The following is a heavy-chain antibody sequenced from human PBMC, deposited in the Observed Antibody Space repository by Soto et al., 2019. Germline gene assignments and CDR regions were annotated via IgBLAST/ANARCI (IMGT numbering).Heavy chain of an antibody. CDR2: ISAYNGNT. D-gene: IGHD3-9*01. V-gene: IGHV1-18*04. CDR3: ARAAPPYYDILTGYPDYLHYFDY. CDR1: GYTFTSYG. Sequence: ASVKVSCKASGYTFTSYGISWVRQAPGQGLEWMGWISAYNGNTNYAQKLQGRVTMTTDTSTSTAYMELRSLRSGDTAVYYCARAAPPYYDILTGYPDYLHYFDYWGQGTLVTVSS. J-gene: IGHJ4*02.